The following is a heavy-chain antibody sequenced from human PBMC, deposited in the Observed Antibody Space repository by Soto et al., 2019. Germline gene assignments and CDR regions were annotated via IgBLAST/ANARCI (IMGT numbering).Heavy chain of an antibody. CDR1: GFTFNSSG. CDR3: AKDIVVVPAAIGKYYYYYGMDV. CDR2: ISYDGSNK. Sequence: GRSLRHSCAASGFTFNSSGMHGVRQAPGKGLEWVAVISYDGSNKYYADSVKGRFTISRDNSKNTLYLQMNSLRAEDTAVYYCAKDIVVVPAAIGKYYYYYGMDVWGQGTTVTVSS. J-gene: IGHJ6*02. V-gene: IGHV3-30*18. D-gene: IGHD2-2*01.